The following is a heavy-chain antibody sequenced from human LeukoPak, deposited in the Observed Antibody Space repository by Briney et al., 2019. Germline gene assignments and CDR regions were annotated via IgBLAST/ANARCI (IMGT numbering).Heavy chain of an antibody. V-gene: IGHV3-7*01. Sequence: GGSLRLSCAASGFTFSSYWMSWVRQAPGKGLEWVANIKQDGSEKYYVDSVKGRFTISRDNAKNSLYLQMNSLRAEDTAVYYCARDSRYHYYYYMDVWGKGTTVTVSS. CDR3: ARDSRYHYYYYMDV. CDR2: IKQDGSEK. D-gene: IGHD2-2*01. CDR1: GFTFSSYW. J-gene: IGHJ6*03.